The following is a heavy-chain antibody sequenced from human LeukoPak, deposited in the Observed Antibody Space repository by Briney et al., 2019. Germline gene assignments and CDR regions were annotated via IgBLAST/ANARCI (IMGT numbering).Heavy chain of an antibody. CDR1: GGSITSSSYY. D-gene: IGHD6-13*01. Sequence: SETLSLTCTVSGGSITSSSYYWGWIRQPPGKGLEWIGFIYHSGSTYYNPSLKSRVTISVDRSKNLFSLKLSSVTAADTAVYYCARGKIAAAGYWDYWGQGTLVTVSS. J-gene: IGHJ4*02. CDR3: ARGKIAAAGYWDY. V-gene: IGHV4-39*07. CDR2: IYHSGST.